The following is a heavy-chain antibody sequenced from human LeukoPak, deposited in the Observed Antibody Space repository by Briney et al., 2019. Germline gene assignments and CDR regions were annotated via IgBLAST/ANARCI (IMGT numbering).Heavy chain of an antibody. V-gene: IGHV4-34*01. CDR3: ASNDYVWGSYRYGPPAIDC. CDR1: GGSFSGYY. J-gene: IGHJ1*01. D-gene: IGHD3-16*02. CDR2: INHSGST. Sequence: PSETLSLTCAVYGGSFSGYYWSWIRQPPGKGLEWIGEINHSGSTNYNPSLTSRVTISVDTSKNQFSLKLSSVTAADTAVYYFASNDYVWGSYRYGPPAIDCGGQGP.